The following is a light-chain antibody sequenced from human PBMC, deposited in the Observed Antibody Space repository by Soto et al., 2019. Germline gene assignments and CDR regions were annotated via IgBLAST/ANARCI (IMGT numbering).Light chain of an antibody. Sequence: QLVLTQSPSASASLGASVKLTCTLSSGHSSYVIAWHQQQPEKGPRYLMKLNSDGSHSKGDGIPDRFSGSSSGAERHLTISSLQSEDEADYYCQTWGTGIQVFGGGTKLTVL. CDR1: SGHSSYV. V-gene: IGLV4-69*01. CDR2: LNSDGSH. J-gene: IGLJ3*02. CDR3: QTWGTGIQV.